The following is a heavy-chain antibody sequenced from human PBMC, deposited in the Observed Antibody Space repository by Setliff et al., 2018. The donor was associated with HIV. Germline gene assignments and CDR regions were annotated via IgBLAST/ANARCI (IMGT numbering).Heavy chain of an antibody. CDR1: GIPIDRVYS. Sequence: SETLSLTCGVSGIPIDRVYSWAWIRQPPGKGLEWIGTISHSGSTHYNSPLQGRISISIDTSKNQFSLTLTSVTAADTAMYYCARDQSDYNVLTGFGDFGYWGHGTLVTVSS. CDR2: ISHSGST. D-gene: IGHD3-9*01. CDR3: ARDQSDYNVLTGFGDFGY. J-gene: IGHJ4*01. V-gene: IGHV4-38-2*02.